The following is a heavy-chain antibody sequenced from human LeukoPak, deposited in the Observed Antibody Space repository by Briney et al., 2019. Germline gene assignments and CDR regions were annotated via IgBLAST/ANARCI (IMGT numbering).Heavy chain of an antibody. CDR2: INHSGST. V-gene: IGHV4-34*01. CDR3: AREAGIAAAIVWFDP. J-gene: IGHJ5*02. CDR1: GGSFSGYY. D-gene: IGHD6-13*01. Sequence: SETLSLTCVVYGGSFSGYYWNWIRQPPGKGLEWIGEINHSGSTNYNPSLKSRVTISVDTSKNQFSLKLSSVTAADTAVYHCAREAGIAAAIVWFDPWGQGTLVAVSS.